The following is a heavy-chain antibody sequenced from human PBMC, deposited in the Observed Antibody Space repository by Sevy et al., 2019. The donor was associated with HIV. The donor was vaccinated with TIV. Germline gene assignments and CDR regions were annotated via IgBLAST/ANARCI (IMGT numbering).Heavy chain of an antibody. CDR3: ASDMGWRCGKF. CDR1: GDSISSHNW. CDR2: FYYSENT. J-gene: IGHJ4*02. V-gene: IGHV4-4*02. D-gene: IGHD2-21*01. Sequence: SETLSLTCAVSGDSISSHNWWYWVRQPPGKVLEWSGKFYYSENTNYRPSLKSRVTISVDKSRNEFSLNMSSVTAADSAVYYCASDMGWRCGKFWGQGTPVTVSS.